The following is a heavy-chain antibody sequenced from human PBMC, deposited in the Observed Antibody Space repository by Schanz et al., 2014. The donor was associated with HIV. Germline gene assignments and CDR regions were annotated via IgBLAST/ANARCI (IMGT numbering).Heavy chain of an antibody. CDR3: ALSRPSGYGGSWYFDL. J-gene: IGHJ2*01. CDR1: GFTFSNYA. CDR2: IKEDGSAT. Sequence: EVQLLESGGCLVQPGGSLRLSCAASGFTFSNYAMAWVRQVPGKGLEWVASIKEDGSATYYVDSVKGRFIISRDNSKNTLYLHMNNLRAEDTAVYYCALSRPSGYGGSWYFDLWGRGTLVAVSS. D-gene: IGHD2-15*01. V-gene: IGHV3-7*03.